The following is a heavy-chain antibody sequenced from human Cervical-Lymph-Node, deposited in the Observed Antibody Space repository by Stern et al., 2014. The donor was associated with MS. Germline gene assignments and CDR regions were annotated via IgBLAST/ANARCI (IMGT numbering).Heavy chain of an antibody. CDR3: ARLSTAVDF. J-gene: IGHJ4*02. CDR1: GGSISSRY. CDR2: ISHSGDT. Sequence: QLQLQESGPGLVKPSETLSLTCAVSGGSISSRYWGWIRQPPGKGLEWIGLISHSGDTKHNPSLQSRLTTSLDTSTNPFSLKVPSVTAADTAVYYCARLSTAVDFWGQGTLVTVSS. V-gene: IGHV4-59*08.